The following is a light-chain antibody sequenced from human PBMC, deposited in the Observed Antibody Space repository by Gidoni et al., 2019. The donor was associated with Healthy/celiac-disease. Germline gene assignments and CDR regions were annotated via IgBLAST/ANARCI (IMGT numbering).Light chain of an antibody. V-gene: IGLV3-19*01. CDR3: NSRDSSGNHVV. CDR1: SLRSYY. J-gene: IGLJ2*01. CDR2: GKN. Sequence: SSELTQDPALSVALGQTVRITCQGDSLRSYYASWYQQKPGQAPVLVIYGKNNRPSGIPDRFSGSSSGNTASLTITGAQAEDEADYYCNSRDSSGNHVVCGGGTKLTVL.